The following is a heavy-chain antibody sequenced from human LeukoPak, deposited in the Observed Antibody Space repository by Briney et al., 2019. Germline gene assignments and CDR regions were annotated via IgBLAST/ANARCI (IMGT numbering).Heavy chain of an antibody. D-gene: IGHD2/OR15-2a*01. V-gene: IGHV3-30*04. CDR3: ARDPNMYYFDS. J-gene: IGHJ4*02. Sequence: GRSLRLSCAASGFSFNSYALHWVRQAPGKGLEWVALISYAGSDTYHADSVKGRFTISRDNSKNTLYLQMNCLRTEDTAVYYCARDPNMYYFDSWGQGTLVTVSS. CDR1: GFSFNSYA. CDR2: ISYAGSDT.